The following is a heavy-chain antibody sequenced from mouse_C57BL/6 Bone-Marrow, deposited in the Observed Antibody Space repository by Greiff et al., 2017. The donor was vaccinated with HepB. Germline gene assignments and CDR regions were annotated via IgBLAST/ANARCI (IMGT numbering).Heavy chain of an antibody. CDR2: ISSGGDYI. Sequence: EVKLVESGEGLVKPGGSLKLSCAASGFTFSSYAMSWVRQTPEKRLEWVAYISSGGDYIYYADTVKGRFTISRDNARNTLYLQMSSLKSEDTAMYYCTRDPPLYYYGSSPYWYFDVWGTGTTVTVSS. D-gene: IGHD1-1*01. CDR1: GFTFSSYA. V-gene: IGHV5-9-1*02. CDR3: TRDPPLYYYGSSPYWYFDV. J-gene: IGHJ1*03.